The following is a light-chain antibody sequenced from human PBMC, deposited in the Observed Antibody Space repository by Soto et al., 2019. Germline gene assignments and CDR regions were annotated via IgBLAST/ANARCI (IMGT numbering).Light chain of an antibody. CDR2: DVS. Sequence: DIQMTQSPSTLSASVGDRVIITCRASQTVERWMAWYQQKPGKAPKLLISDVSTLERGVPSRFSGSGSATEFTLTISGLQPDDFATYYCQKYNSAPLTFGGGTKWIS. CDR1: QTVERW. CDR3: QKYNSAPLT. J-gene: IGKJ4*01. V-gene: IGKV1-5*01.